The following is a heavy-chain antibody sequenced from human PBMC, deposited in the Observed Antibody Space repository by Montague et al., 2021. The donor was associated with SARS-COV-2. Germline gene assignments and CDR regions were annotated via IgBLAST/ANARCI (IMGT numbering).Heavy chain of an antibody. CDR3: TKDIRGLYYYDSSGWNAFDI. J-gene: IGHJ3*02. Sequence: SLRLSCAVSGFIFDDYAMHWVRQAPGKGLEWVSLISGDGGSTYYADSVKGRFTISRDNSKNSLFLQMNSLRTEDTAFHHCTKDIRGLYYYDSSGWNAFDIWGQGTMVTVSS. V-gene: IGHV3-43*02. CDR1: GFIFDDYA. D-gene: IGHD3-22*01. CDR2: ISGDGGST.